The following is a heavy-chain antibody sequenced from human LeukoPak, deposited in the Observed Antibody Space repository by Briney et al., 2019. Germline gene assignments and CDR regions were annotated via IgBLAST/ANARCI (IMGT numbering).Heavy chain of an antibody. V-gene: IGHV4-59*08. CDR2: IYYSGTT. J-gene: IGHJ3*02. Sequence: PSETLSLTCTVSGDSISSYYWSWIRQPPGKGLEWIGYIYYSGTTNYNPSLKSRVTISVDTSKNQFSLELSSVTAADTAVYYCARLRAAFDIWGQGTMVTVSS. CDR3: ARLRAAFDI. CDR1: GDSISSYY.